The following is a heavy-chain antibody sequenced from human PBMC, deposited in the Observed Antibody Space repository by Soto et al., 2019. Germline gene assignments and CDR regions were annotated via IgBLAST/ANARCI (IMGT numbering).Heavy chain of an antibody. CDR2: IYSGGST. J-gene: IGHJ3*02. D-gene: IGHD1-26*01. V-gene: IGHV3-53*01. Sequence: GGSLRLSCAASGFTVSSNYMSWVRQAPGKGLEWVSVIYSGGSTYYADSVKGRFTISRDNSKNTLYLQMNSLRAEDTAVYYCARGYPWPSDDAFDIWGQGTMVTVSS. CDR1: GFTVSSNY. CDR3: ARGYPWPSDDAFDI.